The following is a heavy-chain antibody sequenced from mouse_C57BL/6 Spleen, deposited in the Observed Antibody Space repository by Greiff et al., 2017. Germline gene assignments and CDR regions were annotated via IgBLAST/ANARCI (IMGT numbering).Heavy chain of an antibody. V-gene: IGHV1-26*01. D-gene: IGHD1-1*01. CDR2: INPNNGGT. CDR3: AILRYYYAMDY. J-gene: IGHJ4*01. Sequence: EVQLQQSGPELVKPGASVKISCKASGYTFTDYYMNWVKQSHGKSLEWIGDINPNNGGTSYNQKFKGKATLTVDKSSSTAYMELRSLTSEDSAVYYCAILRYYYAMDYWGQGTSVTVSS. CDR1: GYTFTDYY.